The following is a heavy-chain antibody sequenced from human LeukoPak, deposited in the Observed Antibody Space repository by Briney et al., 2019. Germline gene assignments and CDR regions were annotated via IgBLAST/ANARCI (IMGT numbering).Heavy chain of an antibody. Sequence: GGSLRLSCAASGFTFSSYWMHWVRQAPGKGLVWVSRINSDGSSTSYADSVKGRFTISRDNAKNTLYLQMNSLRAEDTAVYYCARTASWLDPCYFDYWGQGSLVTVSS. CDR2: INSDGSST. D-gene: IGHD6-19*01. CDR1: GFTFSSYW. CDR3: ARTASWLDPCYFDY. V-gene: IGHV3-74*01. J-gene: IGHJ4*02.